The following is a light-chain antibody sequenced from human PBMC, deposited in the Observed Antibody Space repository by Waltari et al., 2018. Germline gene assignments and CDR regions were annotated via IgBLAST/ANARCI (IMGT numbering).Light chain of an antibody. V-gene: IGLV2-14*01. CDR1: SNDVGDYNY. CDR3: SAYTSSITWV. J-gene: IGLJ3*02. Sequence: QSALTQPASVSGSPGQSITISCTGTSNDVGDYNYVSWYQQHPGKAPKLMIYDVSNRPSGVSNRFSGSKSCNTASLTISGLQAEDEADYYCSAYTSSITWVFGGGTKLTVL. CDR2: DVS.